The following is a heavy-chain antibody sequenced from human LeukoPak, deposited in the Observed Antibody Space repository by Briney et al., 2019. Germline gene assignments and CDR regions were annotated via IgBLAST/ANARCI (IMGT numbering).Heavy chain of an antibody. V-gene: IGHV3-74*01. D-gene: IGHD6-19*01. CDR1: GFTFDDYA. J-gene: IGHJ4*02. CDR3: ARGSSGWEPVDY. Sequence: GRSLRLSCAESGFTFDDYAMHWVRQAPGKGLVWVSRINSDGSSTSYADSVKGRFTISRDNAKNTLYLQMNSLRAEDTAVYYCARGSSGWEPVDYWGQGTLVTVSS. CDR2: INSDGSST.